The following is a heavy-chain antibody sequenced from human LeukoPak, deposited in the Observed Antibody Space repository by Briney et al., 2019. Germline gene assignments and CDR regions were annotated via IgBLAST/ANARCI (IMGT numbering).Heavy chain of an antibody. J-gene: IGHJ5*02. Sequence: SETLSLTCTVSGGSISTHYWNWIRQPPGKGLEWIAYIYYSGSTNYNPSLKSRVTISVDTSKNQISLKLSSVTAADTAVYYCARDPLGGYWFDPWGQGTLVTVSS. V-gene: IGHV4-59*11. D-gene: IGHD5-12*01. CDR1: GGSISTHY. CDR3: ARDPLGGYWFDP. CDR2: IYYSGST.